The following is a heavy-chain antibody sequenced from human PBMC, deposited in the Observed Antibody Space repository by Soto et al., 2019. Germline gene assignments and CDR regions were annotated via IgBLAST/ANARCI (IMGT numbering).Heavy chain of an antibody. CDR3: ASQGSGYSKAGYFQH. V-gene: IGHV1-69*12. CDR1: GGTFSSYA. D-gene: IGHD3-22*01. CDR2: IIPIFGTA. J-gene: IGHJ1*01. Sequence: QVQLVQSGAEVKKPGSSVKVSCKASGGTFSSYAISWVRQAPGQGLEWMGGIIPIFGTANYAQKFQGRVTITADDPTSTAYMELSSLRSEDTAVYYCASQGSGYSKAGYFQHWGQGTLVTVSS.